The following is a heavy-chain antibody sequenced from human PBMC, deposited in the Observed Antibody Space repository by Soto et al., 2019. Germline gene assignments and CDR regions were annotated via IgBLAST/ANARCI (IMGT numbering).Heavy chain of an antibody. D-gene: IGHD1-26*01. CDR2: INHSGST. J-gene: IGHJ6*02. CDR3: ARGRVGSTVWPRAYGMDV. Sequence: SETLSLTCAVYGGSFSGYYWSWIRQPPGKGLEWIGEINHSGSTNYNPSLKSRVTISVDTSKNQFSLKLSSVTAADTAVYYCARGRVGSTVWPRAYGMDVWGQGTTVTVSS. V-gene: IGHV4-34*01. CDR1: GGSFSGYY.